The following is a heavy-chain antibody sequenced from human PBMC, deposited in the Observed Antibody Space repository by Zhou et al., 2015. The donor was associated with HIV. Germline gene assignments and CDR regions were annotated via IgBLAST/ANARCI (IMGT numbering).Heavy chain of an antibody. Sequence: QVQLVQSGAEVKKPGSSVNVSCKAFGGTFSTYAINWVRQAPGQGLEWMGAIIPIFGTVRYAQKFQGRVTLTADRSTNTAYMEMRSLRSEDTAVYYCARGRWELPDSYWGQGTLVTVSS. CDR1: GGTFSTYA. V-gene: IGHV1-69*06. D-gene: IGHD1-26*01. J-gene: IGHJ4*02. CDR2: IIPIFGTV. CDR3: ARGRWELPDSY.